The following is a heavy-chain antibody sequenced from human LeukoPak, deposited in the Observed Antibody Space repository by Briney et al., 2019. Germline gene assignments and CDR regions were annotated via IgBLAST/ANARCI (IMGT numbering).Heavy chain of an antibody. CDR2: MNPNSGNT. D-gene: IGHD2-2*01. CDR3: ARAGGVVSYYYMDV. CDR1: GYTFTSYD. J-gene: IGHJ6*03. Sequence: GASVKVSCKASGYTFTSYDINWVRQATGQGLEWMGWMNPNSGNTGYAQKFQGRVTITRNTSISTAYMELSSLRSEDTAVYYCARAGGVVSYYYMDVWGKGTTVTVSS. V-gene: IGHV1-8*03.